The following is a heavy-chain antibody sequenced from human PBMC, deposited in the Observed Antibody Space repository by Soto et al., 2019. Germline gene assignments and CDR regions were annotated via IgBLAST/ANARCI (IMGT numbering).Heavy chain of an antibody. Sequence: QVQLQESGPGLVKPSETLSLTCPVSGGSISSYYWSWSRQPPGKGLEWIGYIYYSGSTNYKPSLKSRVTISVDTSKSQFSLKLGSVTAADMAVYYCARRWGGTFDYWGQGTLVTVSS. V-gene: IGHV4-59*01. CDR3: ARRWGGTFDY. CDR1: GGSISSYY. J-gene: IGHJ4*02. CDR2: IYYSGST. D-gene: IGHD2-21*01.